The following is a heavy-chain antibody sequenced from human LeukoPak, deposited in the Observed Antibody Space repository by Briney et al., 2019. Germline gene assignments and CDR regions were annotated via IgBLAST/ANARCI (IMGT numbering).Heavy chain of an antibody. CDR3: AKDLVGLRYFDWLLYGDAFDI. J-gene: IGHJ3*02. Sequence: GGTLRLSCAASGFTFSSYGMSWVRQAPGKGLEWVSAISGSGGSTYYADSVKGRFTISRDNSKNTLYLQMNSLRAEGTAVYYCAKDLVGLRYFDWLLYGDAFDIWGQGTMVTVSS. CDR1: GFTFSSYG. V-gene: IGHV3-23*01. D-gene: IGHD3-9*01. CDR2: ISGSGGST.